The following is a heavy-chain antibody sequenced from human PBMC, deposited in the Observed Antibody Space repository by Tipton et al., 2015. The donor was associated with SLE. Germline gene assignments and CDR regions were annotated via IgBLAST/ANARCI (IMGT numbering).Heavy chain of an antibody. CDR2: IYHNESP. V-gene: IGHV4-38-2*02. J-gene: IGHJ3*01. D-gene: IGHD2-15*01. Sequence: TLSLTCTVSGYSISSGFYWAWIRQPPGKGLEWIGSIYHNESPYYNATLKSRVTMSVDTSKNQFSLKLSFVTAADTAVYYCARTGGRDAFDFWGQGTLVTVS. CDR3: ARTGGRDAFDF. CDR1: GYSISSGFY.